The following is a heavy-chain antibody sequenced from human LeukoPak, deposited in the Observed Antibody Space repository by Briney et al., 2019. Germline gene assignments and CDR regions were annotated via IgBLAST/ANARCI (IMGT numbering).Heavy chain of an antibody. CDR1: GYSFTSYW. CDR2: IYPGDSDT. Sequence: GESLKISCKGSGYSFTSYWIGWVRQLPGKGLEWMGIIYPGDSDTRYSPSFQGQVTISADKSISTAYLQWSSLKASDTAMYYCAMIYDFWSGYYWGPFDYWGQGTLVTVSS. J-gene: IGHJ4*02. CDR3: AMIYDFWSGYYWGPFDY. D-gene: IGHD3-3*01. V-gene: IGHV5-51*01.